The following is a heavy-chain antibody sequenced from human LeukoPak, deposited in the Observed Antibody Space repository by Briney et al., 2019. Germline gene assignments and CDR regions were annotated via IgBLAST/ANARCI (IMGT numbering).Heavy chain of an antibody. D-gene: IGHD1-1*01. CDR1: GFTFSSYE. V-gene: IGHV3-21*01. Sequence: KTGGSLRLSCAASGFTFSSYEMNWVRQAPGKGLEWVSSISSSSSYIYYADSVKGRFTISRDNAKNSLYLQMNSLRAEDTAVYYCAREFTTGPYWGQGTLVTVSS. CDR3: AREFTTGPY. J-gene: IGHJ4*02. CDR2: ISSSSSYI.